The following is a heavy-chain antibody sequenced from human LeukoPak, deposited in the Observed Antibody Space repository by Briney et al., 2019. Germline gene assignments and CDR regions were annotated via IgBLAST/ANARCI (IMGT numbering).Heavy chain of an antibody. CDR1: GFTFSSYA. CDR3: AKVLGKNRVPINGFDP. Sequence: GGSLRLSCAASGFTFSSYAMHWVRQAPGEGLEWVAAITYDGSNKYYADSVKGRFTISRDNSKNTLYLQMNSLRAEDTAVYYCAKVLGKNRVPINGFDPWGQGTLVTVSS. CDR2: ITYDGSNK. V-gene: IGHV3-30*04. D-gene: IGHD1-14*01. J-gene: IGHJ5*02.